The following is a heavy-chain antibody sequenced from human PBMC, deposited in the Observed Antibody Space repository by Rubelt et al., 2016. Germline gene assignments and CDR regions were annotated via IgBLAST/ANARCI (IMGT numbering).Heavy chain of an antibody. Sequence: QVQLVQSGAVLKKPGASVKVSCKVSGDTLSVFSIHWVRQAPGKGLEWMGGFDGEDGETVYDQNFHGRLIMTEDTSTDTAYMELSRLTSADTAVYYCSTADSSSWYDATDTWGQGTMVTVSS. V-gene: IGHV1-24*01. J-gene: IGHJ3*02. D-gene: IGHD6-13*01. CDR1: GDTLSVFS. CDR2: FDGEDGET. CDR3: STADSSSWYDATDT.